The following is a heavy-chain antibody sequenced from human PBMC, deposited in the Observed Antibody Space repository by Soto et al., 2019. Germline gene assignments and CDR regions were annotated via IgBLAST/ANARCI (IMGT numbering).Heavy chain of an antibody. Sequence: GGSLRLSYAASGVTFSDAWMNWIRQDPGKGLEWVGRIKSKTDGGTTDYAAPVKGRFTISRDDSKNTLYLQMNSLKTEDTAVYYCTTDISMGYYYGMDVWCQGTTVTVSS. CDR3: TTDISMGYYYGMDV. CDR2: IKSKTDGGTT. J-gene: IGHJ6*02. D-gene: IGHD3-16*01. V-gene: IGHV3-15*07. CDR1: GVTFSDAW.